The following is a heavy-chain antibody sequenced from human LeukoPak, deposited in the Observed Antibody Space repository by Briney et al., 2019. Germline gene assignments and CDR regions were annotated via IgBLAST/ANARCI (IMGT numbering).Heavy chain of an antibody. D-gene: IGHD6-13*01. Sequence: PGGSLRLSCAASGFTFSSYSMNWVRQAPGKGLEWVSYISSSSSTIYYADSVKGRFTISRDNSKNTLYLQMNSLRVEDTAVYYCARDVGSSHDYWGQGTLVTVSS. J-gene: IGHJ4*02. CDR3: ARDVGSSHDY. CDR2: ISSSSSTI. CDR1: GFTFSSYS. V-gene: IGHV3-48*01.